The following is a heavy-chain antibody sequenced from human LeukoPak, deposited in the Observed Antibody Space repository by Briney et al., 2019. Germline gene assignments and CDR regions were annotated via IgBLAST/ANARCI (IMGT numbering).Heavy chain of an antibody. CDR3: AKGVAAGTWGSSFDF. D-gene: IGHD6-13*01. CDR2: ISYDGNYQ. Sequence: GGSLRLSCAASGFTFSNYPIHWVRQAPGKGPEWVAVISYDGNYQYYAESVKGRFTVSRDNSKNTVHLQMDSLRAEDTAVYYCAKGVAAGTWGSSFDFWGQGTIVTVSS. CDR1: GFTFSNYP. V-gene: IGHV3-30*04. J-gene: IGHJ4*02.